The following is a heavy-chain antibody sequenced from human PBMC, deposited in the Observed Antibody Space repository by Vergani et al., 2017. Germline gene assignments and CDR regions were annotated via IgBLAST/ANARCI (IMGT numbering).Heavy chain of an antibody. V-gene: IGHV4-39*01. CDR1: GDSIISRSYY. CDR3: ASVKYYSDSTSHFRGRYFDV. CDR2: IYNSGNG. D-gene: IGHD3-16*01. J-gene: IGHJ2*01. Sequence: QMQLQESGPGLVKASETLSLTCTVPGDSIISRSYYWGWIRQPPGKGLEWIGSIYNSGNGDSSSSLKSLVTISADTPKNQFSLRLTSVTAADTAVYYCASVKYYSDSTSHFRGRYFDVWGRGTLVTVPS.